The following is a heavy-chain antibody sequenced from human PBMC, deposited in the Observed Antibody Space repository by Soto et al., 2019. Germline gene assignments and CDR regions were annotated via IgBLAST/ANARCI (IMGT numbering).Heavy chain of an antibody. J-gene: IGHJ4*02. D-gene: IGHD2-15*01. CDR1: GGSIYRTGYY. CDR2: IDYNGVT. CDR3: GKVLAGPTRHAESDS. Sequence: SETLSLTCTVSGGSIYRTGYYWGWIRQPPGRGLEWIGNIDYNGVTYSNPSLKSRVTISRDTSKNQFSLKLTSVTAADTALYYCGKVLAGPTRHAESDSWGPGTLVTLSS. V-gene: IGHV4-39*01.